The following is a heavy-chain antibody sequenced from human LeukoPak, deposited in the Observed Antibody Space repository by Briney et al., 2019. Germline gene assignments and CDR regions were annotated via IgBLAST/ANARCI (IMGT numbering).Heavy chain of an antibody. V-gene: IGHV4-39*07. CDR3: ARESGFGVPDAFDI. Sequence: SETLSLTCTVSGGSISSGSYYWGWIRQPPGTGLEWIGSIYYSGSSYYNPSLKSRVTISVDTSKNQFSLKLSSVTAADTAVYYCARESGFGVPDAFDIWGQGTMVTVSS. CDR1: GGSISSGSYY. D-gene: IGHD3-3*01. CDR2: IYYSGSS. J-gene: IGHJ3*02.